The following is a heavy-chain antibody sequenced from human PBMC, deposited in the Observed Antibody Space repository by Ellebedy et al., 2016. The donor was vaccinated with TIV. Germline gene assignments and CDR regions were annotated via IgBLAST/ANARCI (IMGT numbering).Heavy chain of an antibody. J-gene: IGHJ4*02. CDR3: AKDSSYSSGWYEGGDY. CDR2: ISGSGGST. Sequence: GESLKISXAASGFTFSSYAMSWVRQAPGKGLEWVSAISGSGGSTYYADSVKGRFTISRDNSKNTLYLQMNSLRAEDTAVYYCAKDSSYSSGWYEGGDYWGQGTLVTVSS. CDR1: GFTFSSYA. D-gene: IGHD6-19*01. V-gene: IGHV3-23*01.